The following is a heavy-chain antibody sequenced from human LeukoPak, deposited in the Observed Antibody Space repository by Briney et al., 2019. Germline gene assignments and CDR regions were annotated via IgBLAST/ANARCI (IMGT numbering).Heavy chain of an antibody. D-gene: IGHD5-24*01. J-gene: IGHJ4*02. CDR3: AAYPIPPSHGTYYLDY. Sequence: GASVKVSCKASGYTFTSYGISWVRQAPGQGLEWMGWISAYNGNTNYAQKLQGRVTMTTDTSTSTAYMELRSLRSDDTAVYYCAAYPIPPSHGTYYLDYWGQGTLVTVSS. CDR1: GYTFTSYG. V-gene: IGHV1-18*01. CDR2: ISAYNGNT.